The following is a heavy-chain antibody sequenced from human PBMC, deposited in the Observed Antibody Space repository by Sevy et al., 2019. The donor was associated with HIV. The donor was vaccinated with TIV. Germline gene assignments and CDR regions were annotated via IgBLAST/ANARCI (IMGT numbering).Heavy chain of an antibody. CDR1: GFTFSNYW. D-gene: IGHD2-2*01. Sequence: GGSLRLSCAASGFTFSNYWMSWVRQAPGKGLEWVANIKRDGSEKYYVASVEGRFTISRDKDKNSLYLQMNSLRAEDTVVYYCARDCSSTSCLWGMDVWGQGTTVTVSS. CDR3: ARDCSSTSCLWGMDV. V-gene: IGHV3-7*03. CDR2: IKRDGSEK. J-gene: IGHJ6*02.